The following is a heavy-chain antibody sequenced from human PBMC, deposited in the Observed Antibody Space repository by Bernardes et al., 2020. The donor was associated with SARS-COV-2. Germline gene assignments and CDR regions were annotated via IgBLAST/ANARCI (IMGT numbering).Heavy chain of an antibody. Sequence: GGSLRLSCAASGFTLSNYWMSWVRQAPGKGLEWVANIKYDGSEKYYVDSVKGRFTISRDNAKNSLYLQMNRLRAEDTAVYYCARVGNVVVVVGGGMDVWGQGTTVTVSS. CDR1: GFTLSNYW. V-gene: IGHV3-7*01. CDR2: IKYDGSEK. D-gene: IGHD2-15*01. J-gene: IGHJ6*02. CDR3: ARVGNVVVVVGGGMDV.